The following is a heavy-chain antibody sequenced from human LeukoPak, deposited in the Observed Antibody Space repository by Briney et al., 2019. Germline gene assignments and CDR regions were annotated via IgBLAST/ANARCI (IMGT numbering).Heavy chain of an antibody. J-gene: IGHJ6*04. CDR2: ISYDGSNK. D-gene: IGHD3-10*01. V-gene: IGHV3-30*04. CDR3: ARDRRGYYYCMDV. CDR1: GFTFSSYA. Sequence: GGSLRLSCAASGFTFSSYAMHWVRQPPGKGLEWVAVISYDGSNKYYADSVKGRFTISRDNSKNTLYLQMKSLSAEDTAVYYCARDRRGYYYCMDVWGKGTTVTVSS.